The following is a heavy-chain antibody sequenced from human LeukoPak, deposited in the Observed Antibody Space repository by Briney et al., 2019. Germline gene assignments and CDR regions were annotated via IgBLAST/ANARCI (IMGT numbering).Heavy chain of an antibody. J-gene: IGHJ3*02. CDR1: GGSISSSSYY. D-gene: IGHD3-22*01. CDR2: IYYSGST. V-gene: IGHV4-39*01. Sequence: SETLSLTCTVSGGSISSSSYYWGWIRQPPGKGLEWIGSIYYSGSTYYNPSLKSRVTISVDTSKNQFSLKLSSVTAADTAVYYCARQVEVYYYDSSGAFDIWGQGTMVTVSS. CDR3: ARQVEVYYYDSSGAFDI.